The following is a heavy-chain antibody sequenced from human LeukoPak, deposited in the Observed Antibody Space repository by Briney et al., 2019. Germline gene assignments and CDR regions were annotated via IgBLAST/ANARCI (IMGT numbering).Heavy chain of an antibody. Sequence: SETLSLTCTVSGGSISSGSYYWSWIRQPAGKGLEWIGRIYTSGSTNYNPSLKSRVTISVDTSKNQFSLKLSSVTAADTAVYYCARETVDIVVVPAAMPLDYWGQGTLVTVSS. CDR1: GGSISSGSYY. J-gene: IGHJ4*02. CDR3: ARETVDIVVVPAAMPLDY. D-gene: IGHD2-2*03. CDR2: IYTSGST. V-gene: IGHV4-61*02.